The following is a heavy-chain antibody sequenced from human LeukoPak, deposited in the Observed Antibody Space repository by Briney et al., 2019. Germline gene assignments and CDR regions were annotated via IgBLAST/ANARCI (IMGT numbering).Heavy chain of an antibody. CDR3: ARAPVGATCFDY. Sequence: GGSLRLSCAASGFTFSSYWMHWVRQAPGKGLVWVSRINSDGSSTSYADSVKGRFTISRDTAKNTLYLQMNSLRAEDTAVYYCARAPVGATCFDYWGQGTLVTVSS. V-gene: IGHV3-74*01. CDR2: INSDGSST. D-gene: IGHD1-26*01. J-gene: IGHJ4*02. CDR1: GFTFSSYW.